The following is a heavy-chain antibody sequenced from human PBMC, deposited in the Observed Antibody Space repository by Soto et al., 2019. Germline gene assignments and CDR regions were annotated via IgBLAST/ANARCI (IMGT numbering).Heavy chain of an antibody. CDR2: MNPNSGNT. CDR1: GYTFTSYD. Sequence: ASVKVSCKASGYTFTSYDINWVRQATGQGFEWMGWMNPNSGNTGYAQKFQGRVTMTRDTSITTAYMELSSLRSEDTAVYYCARDLEGRDGYNFDYWGQGTLVTVSS. J-gene: IGHJ4*02. CDR3: ARDLEGRDGYNFDY. D-gene: IGHD5-12*01. V-gene: IGHV1-8*01.